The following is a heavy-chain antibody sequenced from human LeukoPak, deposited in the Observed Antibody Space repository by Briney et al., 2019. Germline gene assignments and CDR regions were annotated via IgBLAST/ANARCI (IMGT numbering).Heavy chain of an antibody. V-gene: IGHV3-23*01. CDR3: AKALCSGGTCYRFDY. CDR2: ISGSGGST. CDR1: GFTFSSYA. J-gene: IGHJ4*02. D-gene: IGHD2-15*01. Sequence: GGSLRLSCAASGFTFSSYAMSWVRQAPGKGLEWVSAISGSGGSTYSADSVKGCFTISRDNSKNTLYLQMNSLRAEDTAVYYCAKALCSGGTCYRFDYWGQGTLVTVSS.